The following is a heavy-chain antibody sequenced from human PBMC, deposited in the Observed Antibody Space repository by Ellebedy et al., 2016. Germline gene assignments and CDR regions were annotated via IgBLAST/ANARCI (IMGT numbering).Heavy chain of an antibody. J-gene: IGHJ6*02. V-gene: IGHV3-30-3*01. D-gene: IGHD3-9*01. CDR2: ISYDGSNK. CDR3: ARDNYDILTGYPRKYGMDV. Sequence: GGSLRLXXAASGFTFSSYAMHWVRQAPGKGLEWVAVISYDGSNKYYADSVRVRFTISRDNSKNSLYLQMNSLRVEDTAMYYCARDNYDILTGYPRKYGMDVWGQGTTVTVSS. CDR1: GFTFSSYA.